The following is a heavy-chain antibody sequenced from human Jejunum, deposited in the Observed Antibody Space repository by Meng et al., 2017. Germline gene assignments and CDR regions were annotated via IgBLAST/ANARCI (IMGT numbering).Heavy chain of an antibody. CDR1: GGSISSVYW. V-gene: IGHV4-4*02. CDR3: ARGGYYSFDY. Sequence: HVPLREAGPGMVKPAETLSLTCAVSGGSISSVYWWTWVRQSPGKGLEWIGEIYHSGSTNYNPSLKSRVTISVDKSKNQFSLKLTSVTAADTAVYYCARGGYYSFDYWGQGTLVTVSS. J-gene: IGHJ4*02. D-gene: IGHD5-18*01. CDR2: IYHSGST.